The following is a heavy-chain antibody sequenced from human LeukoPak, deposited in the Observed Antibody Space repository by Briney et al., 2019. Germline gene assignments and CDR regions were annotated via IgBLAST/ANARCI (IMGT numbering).Heavy chain of an antibody. CDR1: GGTFSSYA. D-gene: IGHD2-8*01. CDR3: AREYCTNGVCHYYYYGMDV. CDR2: IIPILGIA. J-gene: IGHJ6*02. V-gene: IGHV1-69*04. Sequence: ASVKVSCKASGGTFSSYAISWVRQAPGQGLEWMGRIIPILGIANYAQKFQGRVTITADKSTSTAYMELSSLRSEDTAVYYCAREYCTNGVCHYYYYGMDVWGQGTTVTVSS.